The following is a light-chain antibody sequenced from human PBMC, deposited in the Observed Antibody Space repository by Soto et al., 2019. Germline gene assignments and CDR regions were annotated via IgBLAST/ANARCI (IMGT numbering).Light chain of an antibody. CDR3: TSYTSSSTFYV. CDR2: EVR. V-gene: IGLV2-14*01. Sequence: FALTQTVSVSGSPGQSITISCTGTRSDVGGYNYVSWYQQHPGKAPKLLMYEVRNRPSVVSNRFSASKSGNTASLSISGLQAEDEADYYCTSYTSSSTFYVFGTGTKVTVL. J-gene: IGLJ1*01. CDR1: RSDVGGYNY.